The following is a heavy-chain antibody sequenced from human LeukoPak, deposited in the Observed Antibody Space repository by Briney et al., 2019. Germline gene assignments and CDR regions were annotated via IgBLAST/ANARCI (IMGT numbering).Heavy chain of an antibody. J-gene: IGHJ6*03. Sequence: AGGSLRLSCAASGFTFSSYAMHWVRQAPGKGLEWVAVISYDGSNKYYADSVKGRFTISRDNSKNTLYLQMNSLRAEDTAVYYCARDRYDYYQSHYYYYYMDVWGKGTTVTVSS. CDR1: GFTFSSYA. CDR3: ARDRYDYYQSHYYYYYMDV. V-gene: IGHV3-30-3*01. D-gene: IGHD5-12*01. CDR2: ISYDGSNK.